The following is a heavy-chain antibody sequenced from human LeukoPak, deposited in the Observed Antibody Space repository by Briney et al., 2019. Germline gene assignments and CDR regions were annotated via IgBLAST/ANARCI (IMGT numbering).Heavy chain of an antibody. D-gene: IGHD2-2*01. J-gene: IGHJ3*02. CDR3: AKYREARYCSSTSCLDAFDI. Sequence: GGSLRLSCAASGFTLSSYAMSWVRQAPGKGLEWVSAISCSGGSTYYADSVKGRFTISRDNSKNTLYLQMNSLRAEDTAVYYCAKYREARYCSSTSCLDAFDIWGQGTMVTVSS. CDR1: GFTLSSYA. V-gene: IGHV3-23*01. CDR2: ISCSGGST.